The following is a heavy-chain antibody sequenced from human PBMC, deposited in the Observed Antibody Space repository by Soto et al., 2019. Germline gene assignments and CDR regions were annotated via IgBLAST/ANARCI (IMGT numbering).Heavy chain of an antibody. CDR2: ISYDVSNT. CDR1: GFTFSSYG. CDR3: AKDVYLARILGSYYYYYGMDV. D-gene: IGHD2-8*01. J-gene: IGHJ6*02. Sequence: GGSLRLSCAASGFTFSSYGMHWVRQAPGKGLEWVAVISYDVSNTYYADSVKGRFTISRDNPKNTLYLQMNSLRAEDTAVYYCAKDVYLARILGSYYYYYGMDVWGQGTTVTVS. V-gene: IGHV3-30*18.